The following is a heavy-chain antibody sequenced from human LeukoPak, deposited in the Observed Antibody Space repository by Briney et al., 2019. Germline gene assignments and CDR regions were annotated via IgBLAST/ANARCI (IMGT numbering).Heavy chain of an antibody. CDR3: ASTVDSSSWIVDY. CDR1: GFTFSNAW. D-gene: IGHD6-13*01. V-gene: IGHV3-21*01. CDR2: ISSSSSYI. Sequence: GGSLRLSCAASGFTFSNAWMSWVRQAPGKGLEWVSSISSSSSYIYYADSVKGRFTISRDNAKNSLYLQMNSLRAEDTAVYYCASTVDSSSWIVDYWGQGTLVTVSS. J-gene: IGHJ4*02.